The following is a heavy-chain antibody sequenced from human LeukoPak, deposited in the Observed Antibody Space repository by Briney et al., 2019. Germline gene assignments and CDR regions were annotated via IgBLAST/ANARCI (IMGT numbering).Heavy chain of an antibody. CDR2: ISWNSGSI. Sequence: GRSLRLSCAASGFTFDDYAMHWVRQAPGKGLEWVSGISWNSGSIGYADSVKGRFTISRDNAKNSLYLQMNSLRAEDTALYYCAKAAGYSYGSYLDYWGQGTLDTVSS. CDR1: GFTFDDYA. D-gene: IGHD5-18*01. J-gene: IGHJ4*02. CDR3: AKAAGYSYGSYLDY. V-gene: IGHV3-9*01.